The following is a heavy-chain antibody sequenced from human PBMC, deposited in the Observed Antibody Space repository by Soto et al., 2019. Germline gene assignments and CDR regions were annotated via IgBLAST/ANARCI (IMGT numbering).Heavy chain of an antibody. D-gene: IGHD2-2*01. J-gene: IGHJ5*02. CDR2: INPSGGST. Sequence: ASVKVSCKASGYTFTSYYMHWVRQAPGQGLEWMGIINPSGGSTSYAQKFQGRVTMTRDTSTSTVYMELSSLRSEDTAVYYCARDLLAGVVVPAAISWLDPWGQGTLVTVSS. CDR3: ARDLLAGVVVPAAISWLDP. V-gene: IGHV1-46*03. CDR1: GYTFTSYY.